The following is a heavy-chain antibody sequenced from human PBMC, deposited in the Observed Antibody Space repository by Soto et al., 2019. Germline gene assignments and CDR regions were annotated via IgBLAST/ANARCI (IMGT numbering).Heavy chain of an antibody. D-gene: IGHD6-19*01. CDR1: GFAFNTYS. CDR2: ITRSSSYI. V-gene: IGHV3-21*06. J-gene: IGHJ4*02. CDR3: ARDDGWLILDY. Sequence: GGSLRLSCAASGFAFNTYSMNWVRQAPGKGLEWVAFITRSSSYIYYADSVRGRFTLSRDNAKNSLYLQMNSLRAEDTAIYYCARDDGWLILDYWGQGTQVTVSS.